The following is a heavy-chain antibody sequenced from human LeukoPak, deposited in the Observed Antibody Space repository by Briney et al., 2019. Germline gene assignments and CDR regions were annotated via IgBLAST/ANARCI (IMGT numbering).Heavy chain of an antibody. CDR1: GYTFTSYA. D-gene: IGHD1-14*01. J-gene: IGHJ4*02. V-gene: IGHV1-3*01. CDR3: ARAPERYPPLDY. CDR2: INAGNGNT. Sequence: ASVKVSCKASGYTFTSYAMHWVRQAPGQRLEWMGWINAGNGNTKYSQKFQGRVTITRDTSASTAYMELSSLRSEDTAVYYCARAPERYPPLDYWGQGTLVTVSS.